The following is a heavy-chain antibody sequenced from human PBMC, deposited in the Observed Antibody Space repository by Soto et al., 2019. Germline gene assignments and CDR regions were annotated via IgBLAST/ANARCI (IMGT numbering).Heavy chain of an antibody. CDR2: ISTYNNNT. CDR3: ARDQSIIDN. D-gene: IGHD3-9*01. Sequence: ASVKVSCKASGYMYTDYGINWVRQAPGQGLEWMGWISTYNNNTSYAQNFRGRVTMTTDTSTNTAYMELRSLRSDDTALYYGARDQSIIDNWGQGTLVTVSS. V-gene: IGHV1-18*01. CDR1: GYMYTDYG. J-gene: IGHJ4*02.